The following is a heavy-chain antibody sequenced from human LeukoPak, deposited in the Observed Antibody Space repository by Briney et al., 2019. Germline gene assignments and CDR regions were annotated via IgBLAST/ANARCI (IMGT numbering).Heavy chain of an antibody. J-gene: IGHJ6*03. Sequence: GESLKISCKGSGYSFTSYWIGWVRQMPGKGLEWMGIIYPGDSDTRYSPSFQGQVTISADKSISTAYLQWSSLKASDTAMSYCGGGGQPGENSYEGQPGYYYYSNRDVGGKGTTVTFP. CDR1: GYSFTSYW. CDR2: IYPGDSDT. D-gene: IGHD3-16*01. V-gene: IGHV5-51*01. CDR3: GGGGQPGENSYEGQPGYYYYSNRDV.